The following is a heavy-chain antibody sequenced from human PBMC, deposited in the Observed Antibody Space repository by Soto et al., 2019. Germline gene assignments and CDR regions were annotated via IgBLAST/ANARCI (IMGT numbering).Heavy chain of an antibody. CDR2: ISYSGNDI. CDR3: ARGILGPAAMFGLFDF. CDR1: GFSFSDYY. Sequence: QVQLVESGGGLVKPGGSLRLSCAASGFSFSDYYMTWIRQAPGKGLEWVSYISYSGNDIYYADSVKGRFTISRDNAKNSLYLPMNSLRAEDTAVFYCARGILGPAAMFGLFDFWGQGTLVTVSS. V-gene: IGHV3-11*01. J-gene: IGHJ4*02. D-gene: IGHD2-2*01.